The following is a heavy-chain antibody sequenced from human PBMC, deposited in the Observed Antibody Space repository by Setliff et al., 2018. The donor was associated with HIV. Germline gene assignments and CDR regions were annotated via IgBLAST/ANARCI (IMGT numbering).Heavy chain of an antibody. J-gene: IGHJ4*02. Sequence: GGSLRLSCAASGFTFSNYAMSWVRQAPWEGLEWVSAILSTGERTFYADSVKGSFTIPRDNSKNTVYLQMNGLRAEDTAEYYCAKELAASGLGYFDSWGRGILVTVSS. CDR3: AKELAASGLGYFDS. D-gene: IGHD3-22*01. V-gene: IGHV3-23*01. CDR2: ILSTGERT. CDR1: GFTFSNYA.